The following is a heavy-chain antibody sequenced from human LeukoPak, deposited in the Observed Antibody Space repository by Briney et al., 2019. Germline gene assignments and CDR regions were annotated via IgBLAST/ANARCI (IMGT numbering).Heavy chain of an antibody. CDR2: IKEDGSEK. D-gene: IGHD1-14*01. CDR3: ASGMIEFDY. V-gene: IGHV3-7*01. J-gene: IGHJ4*02. Sequence: GGSLRLSCVASGLSFSSLWMSWVRQAPGKGLEWVANIKEDGSEKYYVDSVKGRFTISRDNAKNSVYLQMNILRVEDTAVYYCASGMIEFDYWGQGTLVTVSS. CDR1: GLSFSSLW.